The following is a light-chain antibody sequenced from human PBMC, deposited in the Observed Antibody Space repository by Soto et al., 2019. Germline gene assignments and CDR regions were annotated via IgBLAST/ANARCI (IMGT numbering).Light chain of an antibody. CDR2: GAS. CDR3: QHYNKWPLT. V-gene: IGKV3-15*01. CDR1: QSVNSN. Sequence: EIVMTQSPATVSVSPGERATLSCRASQSVNSNLAWYQQKVGQAPRLLIYGASTRATGIPARFSGSGSGAEFTLNISSLQSEDLAIYYCQHYNKWPLTFGGGTKVDIK. J-gene: IGKJ4*01.